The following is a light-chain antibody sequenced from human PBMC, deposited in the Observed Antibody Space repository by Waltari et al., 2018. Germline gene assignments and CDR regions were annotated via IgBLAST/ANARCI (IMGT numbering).Light chain of an antibody. CDR2: RND. V-gene: IGLV1-44*01. CDR3: ASWDDSLNGHWV. Sequence: QSVLTQPPSASGTPGQRVTISCSGTSSHLGNNFVHWYQQVPGTAPKLLIYRNDLRPSGVPDRFSASKSGTSASLAISGLQSEDEAEYYCASWDDSLNGHWVFGGGTKVTVL. CDR1: SSHLGNNF. J-gene: IGLJ3*02.